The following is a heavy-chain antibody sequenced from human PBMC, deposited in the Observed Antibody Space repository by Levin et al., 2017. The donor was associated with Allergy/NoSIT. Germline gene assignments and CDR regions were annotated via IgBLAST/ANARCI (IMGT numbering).Heavy chain of an antibody. D-gene: IGHD3-10*01. Sequence: PGGSLRLSCSASGFTFSSYAMHWVRQAPGKGLEYVSAISSNGGSTYYADSVKGRFTISRDNSKNTLYLQMSSLRAEDTAVYYCVKDLRSMGLWFGELPRGPYAFDIWGQGTMVTVSS. J-gene: IGHJ3*02. CDR3: VKDLRSMGLWFGELPRGPYAFDI. CDR1: GFTFSSYA. CDR2: ISSNGGST. V-gene: IGHV3-64D*06.